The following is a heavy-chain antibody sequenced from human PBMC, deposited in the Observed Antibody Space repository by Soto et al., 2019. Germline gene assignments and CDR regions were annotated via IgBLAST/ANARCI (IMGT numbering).Heavy chain of an antibody. J-gene: IGHJ3*02. Sequence: ASVKVSCQASGYTFTGYYMHWVRQAPGQGLEWMGWINPNSGGTNYAQKFQGWVTMTRDTSISTAYVELSRLRSDDTAVYYCARGSITGTTVVDIWGQGTMVTVSS. CDR1: GYTFTGYY. D-gene: IGHD1-7*01. CDR3: ARGSITGTTVVDI. CDR2: INPNSGGT. V-gene: IGHV1-2*04.